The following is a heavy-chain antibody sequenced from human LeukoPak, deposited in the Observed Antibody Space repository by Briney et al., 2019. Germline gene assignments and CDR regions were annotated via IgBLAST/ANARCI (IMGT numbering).Heavy chain of an antibody. D-gene: IGHD3-16*02. CDR3: ARNRESYFDL. CDR1: GGSISGHY. V-gene: IGHV4-59*11. Sequence: SQTLSLTCAVSGGSISGHYWSWIRQPPGKGLEWIGYIYYSGSTHYNPSLKSRVTISVDTSKNQFSQKLSSVTAADTAVYYCARNRESYFDLWGRGTLVTVSS. CDR2: IYYSGST. J-gene: IGHJ2*01.